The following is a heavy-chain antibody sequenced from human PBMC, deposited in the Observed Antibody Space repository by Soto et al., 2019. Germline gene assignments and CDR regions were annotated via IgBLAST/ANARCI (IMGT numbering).Heavy chain of an antibody. CDR2: IYYSGST. J-gene: IGHJ6*03. CDR3: AGRGYSYGYYYYMDV. Sequence: SETLSLTCTVSGGSISSYYWSWIRQPPGKGLEWIGYIYYSGSTNYNPSLKSRVTISVDTSKNQFSLKLGSVTAADTAVYYCAGRGYSYGYYYYMDVWGKGTTVTVSS. CDR1: GGSISSYY. D-gene: IGHD5-18*01. V-gene: IGHV4-59*08.